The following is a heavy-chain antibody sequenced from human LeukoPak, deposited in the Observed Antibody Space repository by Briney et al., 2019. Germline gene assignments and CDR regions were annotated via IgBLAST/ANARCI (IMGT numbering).Heavy chain of an antibody. J-gene: IGHJ4*02. CDR1: GFTFSGYE. D-gene: IGHD2-15*01. CDR3: VSGYRNGVDY. CDR2: ISSGGSAI. Sequence: PGGSLRLSCAVSGFTFSGYEMNWVRQAPGKGLEWVSYISSGGSAIYYADSVRGRFTISRDNARNSLYLQMNSLRIEDTAVYYCVSGYRNGVDYWGQRILVTVSS. V-gene: IGHV3-48*03.